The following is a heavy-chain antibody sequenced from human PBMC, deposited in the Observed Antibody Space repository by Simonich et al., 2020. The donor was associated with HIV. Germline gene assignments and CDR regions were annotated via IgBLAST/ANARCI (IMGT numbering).Heavy chain of an antibody. CDR1: GGSFSGHY. D-gene: IGHD3-10*01. J-gene: IGHJ3*01. CDR2: LNHSGTA. V-gene: IGHV4-34*02. CDR3: ARHFWVGESWGAFDF. Sequence: HVQLQQWGAGLLKPSDTLSLPCAVYGGSFSGHYWTWIGPPPSTGLAWIGELNHSGTANYNPSLKSRVTIAVDTSKNQFSLKLNSVTAADTAGYDCARHFWVGESWGAFDFWGQGTMVTVSS.